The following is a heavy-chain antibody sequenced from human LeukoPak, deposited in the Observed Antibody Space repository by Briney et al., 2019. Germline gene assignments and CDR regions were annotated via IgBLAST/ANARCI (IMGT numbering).Heavy chain of an antibody. CDR3: ARHLIKDSVVVVGEPPSKYMDV. D-gene: IGHD2-2*01. V-gene: IGHV1-46*01. CDR2: IDPSGGTS. CDR1: GYTFTNFY. Sequence: ASVKVSCKASGYTFTNFYMHRVRQAPGQGLEWMGIIDPSGGTSNYAQKFEGRVTMTRDTSTSTVYMELSGLRSEDTAAYYCARHLIKDSVVVVGEPPSKYMDVWGKGTTVTVSS. J-gene: IGHJ6*03.